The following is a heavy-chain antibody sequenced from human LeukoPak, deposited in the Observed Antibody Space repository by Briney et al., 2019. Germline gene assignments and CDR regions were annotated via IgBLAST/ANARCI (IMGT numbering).Heavy chain of an antibody. Sequence: PGGSLRLSCAASGFTFSSYSMNWVRQAPGKGLEWVSYISSSSSTIYYADSVEGRFTISRDNAKNSLYLQMNSLRAEDTAVYYCARSSGYSSSSRSSFDYWGQGTLVTVSS. D-gene: IGHD6-6*01. J-gene: IGHJ4*02. CDR2: ISSSSSTI. CDR1: GFTFSSYS. V-gene: IGHV3-48*04. CDR3: ARSSGYSSSSRSSFDY.